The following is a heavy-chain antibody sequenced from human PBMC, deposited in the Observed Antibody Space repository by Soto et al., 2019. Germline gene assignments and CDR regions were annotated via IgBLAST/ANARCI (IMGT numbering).Heavy chain of an antibody. J-gene: IGHJ5*02. CDR2: ISGSGGST. CDR1: GFTFSSYA. Sequence: GGSLRLSCAASGFTFSSYAMSWVRQAPGKGLEWVSAISGSGGSTYYADSVKGRFTISRDNSKNTLNLKMNSLRAEDTAVYYCAKTRGRVLLWFGGINWFDPWGQGTLVTVSS. D-gene: IGHD3-10*01. V-gene: IGHV3-23*01. CDR3: AKTRGRVLLWFGGINWFDP.